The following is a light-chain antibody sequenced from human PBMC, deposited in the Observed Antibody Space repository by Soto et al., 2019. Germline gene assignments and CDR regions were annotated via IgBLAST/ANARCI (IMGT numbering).Light chain of an antibody. V-gene: IGKV1-39*01. CDR1: QSISSY. CDR3: QQSYSTLLT. CDR2: AAS. Sequence: DIQTTQSPSSLSGSVGDRVTITCRASQSISSYLNWYQQKPGKAPKLQIYAASSLQSGVPSRFSGSGSGTDFTLTISSLQPEDFATYYCQQSYSTLLTFGGGTKVDIK. J-gene: IGKJ4*01.